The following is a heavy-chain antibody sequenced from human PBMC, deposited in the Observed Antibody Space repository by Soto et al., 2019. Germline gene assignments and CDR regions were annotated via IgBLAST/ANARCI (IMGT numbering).Heavy chain of an antibody. CDR2: IYPGDSDT. CDR3: ARGTTLYYYYYGMDV. V-gene: IGHV5-51*01. Sequence: GESLKISCKGSGYSFTSYWIGWVRQMPGKGLEWMGIIYPGDSDTRYSPSLQGQVTISADKSISTAYLQWSSLKASDTAMYYCARGTTLYYYYYGMDVWGQGTTVTVSS. CDR1: GYSFTSYW. J-gene: IGHJ6*02. D-gene: IGHD4-17*01.